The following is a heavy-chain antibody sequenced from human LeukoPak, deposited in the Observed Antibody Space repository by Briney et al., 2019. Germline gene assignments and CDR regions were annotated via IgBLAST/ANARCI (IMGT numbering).Heavy chain of an antibody. CDR1: GGSISSYY. CDR2: IYYSGST. Sequence: PSETLSLTCTVSGGSISSYYWSWIRQPPGKGLEWIGYIYYSGSTNYNPSLKSRVTISVDTSKNQFSLKLSSVTAADTAVYYCARGTGYSSSWYFIGIYYFDYWGQGTLVTVSS. V-gene: IGHV4-59*01. CDR3: ARGTGYSSSWYFIGIYYFDY. D-gene: IGHD6-13*01. J-gene: IGHJ4*02.